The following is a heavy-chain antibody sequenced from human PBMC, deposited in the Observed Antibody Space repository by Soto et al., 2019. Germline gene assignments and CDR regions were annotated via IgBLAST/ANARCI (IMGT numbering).Heavy chain of an antibody. CDR1: GFTFSSYA. V-gene: IGHV3-23*01. CDR2: ISGSGGST. CDR3: AKSEQKVRGVTGFDP. D-gene: IGHD3-10*01. J-gene: IGHJ5*02. Sequence: EVQLLESGGGLVQPGGSLRLSCTASGFTFSSYAMSWVRQAPGKGLEWVSAISGSGGSTYYADSVKGRFTISRDNSKNRLNLQMTSLRAEDTAVYYCAKSEQKVRGVTGFDPWGQGTLVTVSS.